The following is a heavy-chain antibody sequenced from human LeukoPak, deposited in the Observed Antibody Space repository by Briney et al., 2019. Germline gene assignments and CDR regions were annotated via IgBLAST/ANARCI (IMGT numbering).Heavy chain of an antibody. CDR2: IIPIFGTA. Sequence: VASVKVSCKASGGTFSSYAISWVRQAPGQGLEWMGGIIPIFGTANYAQKFQGRVTITADESTSTAYMELSSLRSEDTAVYYCARRGCSGTSCYFDWFDPWGQGTLVTVSS. D-gene: IGHD2-2*01. CDR1: GGTFSSYA. V-gene: IGHV1-69*13. J-gene: IGHJ5*02. CDR3: ARRGCSGTSCYFDWFDP.